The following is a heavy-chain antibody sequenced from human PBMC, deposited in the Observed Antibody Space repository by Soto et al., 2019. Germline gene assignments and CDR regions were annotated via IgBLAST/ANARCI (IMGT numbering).Heavy chain of an antibody. CDR3: ARGHKTYYDILTGPPDDAFDI. Sequence: GGSLRLSCAASGFTFSSYDMHWVRQATGKGLEWVSAIGTAGDTYYPGSVKGRFTISRENAKNSLYLQMNSLRAEDTAVYYCARGHKTYYDILTGPPDDAFDIWGQGTMVTVSS. J-gene: IGHJ3*02. CDR2: IGTAGDT. V-gene: IGHV3-13*01. D-gene: IGHD3-9*01. CDR1: GFTFSSYD.